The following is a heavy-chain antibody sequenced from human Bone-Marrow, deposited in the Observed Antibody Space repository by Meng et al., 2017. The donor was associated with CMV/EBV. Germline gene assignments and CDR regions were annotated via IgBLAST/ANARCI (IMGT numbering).Heavy chain of an antibody. V-gene: IGHV1-2*02. J-gene: IGHJ4*02. D-gene: IGHD2-21*01. CDR3: AILVAYCGGDCPLVEDY. Sequence: ASVKVSCKASGYTFTDYNIYWVRQAPGQGPEWMGWINPKSGGPIYAQKFQGRVTMTRDTSISTAYMELSRLRSDDTAVYYCAILVAYCGGDCPLVEDYWGQGTLVTVSS. CDR2: INPKSGGP. CDR1: GYTFTDYN.